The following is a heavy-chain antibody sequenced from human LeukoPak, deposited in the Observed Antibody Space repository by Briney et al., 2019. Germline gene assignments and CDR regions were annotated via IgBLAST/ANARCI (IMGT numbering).Heavy chain of an antibody. J-gene: IGHJ4*02. D-gene: IGHD1-26*01. CDR2: ISDSGRDT. CDR3: ATGCVGSPSCFTTGYDH. Sequence: GGSLRLSCAVSGLTFNTYAMNWVRQAPGKGLEWVSGISDSGRDTYFSDSVKGRFSISRDNSKSTVYLQMNSLRAEDTALYFCATGCVGSPSCFTTGYDHWGQGTLVTVSS. CDR1: GLTFNTYA. V-gene: IGHV3-23*01.